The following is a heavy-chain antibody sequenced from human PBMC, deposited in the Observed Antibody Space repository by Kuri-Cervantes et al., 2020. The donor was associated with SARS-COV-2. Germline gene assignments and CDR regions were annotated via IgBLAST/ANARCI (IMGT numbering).Heavy chain of an antibody. CDR1: GYTFTGYY. D-gene: IGHD3-3*01. CDR2: INPNSGNT. CDR3: ARDRQGGRIRITIFGVASYGMDV. Sequence: ASVKVSCKASGYTFTGYYMHWVRQAPGQGLEWMGWINPNSGNTNYAQKLQGRVTMTTDTSTSTAYMELRSLRSDDTAVYYCARDRQGGRIRITIFGVASYGMDVWGQGTTVTVSS. V-gene: IGHV1-18*04. J-gene: IGHJ6*02.